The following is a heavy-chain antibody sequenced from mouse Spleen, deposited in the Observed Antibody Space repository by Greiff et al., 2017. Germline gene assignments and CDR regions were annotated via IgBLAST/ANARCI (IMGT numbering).Heavy chain of an antibody. V-gene: IGHV1-64*01. CDR3: ARDYYYDGSAWVGYFDV. J-gene: IGHJ1*01. Sequence: VQLQQSGAELVKPGASVKLSCKASGYTFTSYWMHWVKQRPGQGLEWIGMIHPNSGSTNYNEKFKSKATLTVDKSSSTAYMQLSSLTSEDSAVYYCARDYYYDGSAWVGYFDVWGAGTTVTVSS. CDR2: IHPNSGST. CDR1: GYTFTSYW. D-gene: IGHD1-1*01.